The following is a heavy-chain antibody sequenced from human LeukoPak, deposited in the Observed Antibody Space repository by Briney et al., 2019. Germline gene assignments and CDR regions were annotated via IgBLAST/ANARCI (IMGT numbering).Heavy chain of an antibody. Sequence: ASVKVSCKASGYTFTSYGISWVRQAPGQGLEWMGCISANNGYTNYAQKLQGRDTMPTDTPTTTASMALTSLTSDDTAVYYCARDEHYYGSGTYYRRASTFDIWGQGTMVTVSS. V-gene: IGHV1-18*04. J-gene: IGHJ3*02. D-gene: IGHD3-10*01. CDR2: ISANNGYT. CDR1: GYTFTSYG. CDR3: ARDEHYYGSGTYYRRASTFDI.